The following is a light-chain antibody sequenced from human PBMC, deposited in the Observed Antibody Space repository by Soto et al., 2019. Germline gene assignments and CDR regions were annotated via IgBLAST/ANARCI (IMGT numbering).Light chain of an antibody. V-gene: IGLV2-14*01. CDR3: SSYTSSITL. CDR1: SSDVGGYNY. CDR2: EVS. Sequence: LTQPASVSGSPGQSITISCTGTSSDVGGYNYVSWYQQHPGKAPKLMIYEVSNRPSGVPNRFSGSKSANTASLTISGLQAEDEADYYCSSYTSSITLFGTGTKVTVL. J-gene: IGLJ1*01.